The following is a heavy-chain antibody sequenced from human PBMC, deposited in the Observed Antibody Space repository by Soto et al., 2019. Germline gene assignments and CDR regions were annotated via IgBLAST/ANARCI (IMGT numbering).Heavy chain of an antibody. Sequence: QVQLVESGGGVVQPGRSLRLPCAASGFTFSLYGMHWVRQAPGKGLEWVAGISYDGSNKYYADSVKGRFTISRDNSNNTLYLQVNSLRVEDTAVYYCATNYRLATRRDPRSQPFDYWGQGTLVTVSS. D-gene: IGHD6-6*01. CDR1: GFTFSLYG. J-gene: IGHJ4*02. CDR3: ATNYRLATRRDPRSQPFDY. CDR2: ISYDGSNK. V-gene: IGHV3-30*03.